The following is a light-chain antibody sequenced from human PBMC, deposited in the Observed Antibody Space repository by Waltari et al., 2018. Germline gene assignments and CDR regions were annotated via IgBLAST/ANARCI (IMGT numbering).Light chain of an antibody. CDR3: AAWDDSLNGPV. V-gene: IGLV1-44*01. J-gene: IGLJ3*02. Sequence: SVLTQPPSASGTPGQRVTIPCSGSSSNIGSNTVTWYQQLPGTAPKLLIYSNNQRPSGVPDRFSGSKSGTSASLAISGLQSEDEADYYCAAWDDSLNGPVFGGGTKLTVL. CDR2: SNN. CDR1: SSNIGSNT.